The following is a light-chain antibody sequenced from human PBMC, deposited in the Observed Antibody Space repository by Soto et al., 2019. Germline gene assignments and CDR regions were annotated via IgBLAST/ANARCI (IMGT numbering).Light chain of an antibody. J-gene: IGLJ1*01. CDR2: EVS. V-gene: IGLV2-14*01. CDR1: SSDIGDYNF. Sequence: SVLAQPASVSGSPGRSISISCTGTSSDIGDYNFVSWYQHHPGKAPKVIIYEVSNRPSGVSHRFAGSKSGNTASLTISGLQTEDEADYYCSSYKYDTVIPFVFGSGTKVTV. CDR3: SSYKYDTVIPFV.